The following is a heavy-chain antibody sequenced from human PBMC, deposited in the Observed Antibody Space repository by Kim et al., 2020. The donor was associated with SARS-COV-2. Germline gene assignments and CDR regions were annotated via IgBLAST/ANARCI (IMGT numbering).Heavy chain of an antibody. D-gene: IGHD5-12*01. CDR1: GFTFSSYA. V-gene: IGHV3-30*04. Sequence: GGSLRLSCAASGFTFSSYAMHWVRQAPGKGLEWVAVISYDGSNKYYADSVKGRFTISRDNSKNTLYLQMNSLRAEDTAVYYCARGGYDQGDHWFDPWGQGTLVTVSS. J-gene: IGHJ5*02. CDR2: ISYDGSNK. CDR3: ARGGYDQGDHWFDP.